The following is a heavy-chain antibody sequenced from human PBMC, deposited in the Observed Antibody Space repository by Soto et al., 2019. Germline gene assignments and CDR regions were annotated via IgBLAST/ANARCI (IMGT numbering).Heavy chain of an antibody. Sequence: PGGSLRLSCAASGFTFSSYTMNWVRQAPGKGLEWVSYISSSSSTIYYADSVKGRFTISRDNAKNSLYLQMNSLRDEDTAVYYCARDGIGGYSYGGLGYWGQGTLVTVSS. D-gene: IGHD5-18*01. CDR1: GFTFSSYT. J-gene: IGHJ4*02. CDR2: ISSSSSTI. CDR3: ARDGIGGYSYGGLGY. V-gene: IGHV3-48*02.